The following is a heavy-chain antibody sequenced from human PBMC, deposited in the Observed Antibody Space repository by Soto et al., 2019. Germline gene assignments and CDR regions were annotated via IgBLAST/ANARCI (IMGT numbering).Heavy chain of an antibody. CDR2: INPSSST. CDR3: ARVGCSGGSCYAVDY. Sequence: ASVNVSCKASGYSFTSYYIHWVRQAPGQGLEWMGIINPSSSTTYAQKFQGRVTMTRDTSTSTVYMELSSLRSEDTAVYYCARVGCSGGSCYAVDYWGQGTLVTVSS. V-gene: IGHV1-46*01. J-gene: IGHJ4*02. D-gene: IGHD2-15*01. CDR1: GYSFTSYY.